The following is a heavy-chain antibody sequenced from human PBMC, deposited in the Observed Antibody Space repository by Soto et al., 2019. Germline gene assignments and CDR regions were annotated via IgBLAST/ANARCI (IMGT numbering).Heavy chain of an antibody. Sequence: QVQLVQSGAEVKEPGSSVKVSCKASGGTFSRYGISWVRQAPGQGLEWMGGIIPIFGTANYAQKFQGRVTITADESTSTAYMELSSLRSEDTAVYYCASQTGTTGNYYYGMDVWGQGTTVTVSS. CDR2: IIPIFGTA. D-gene: IGHD1-1*01. CDR1: GGTFSRYG. J-gene: IGHJ6*02. V-gene: IGHV1-69*12. CDR3: ASQTGTTGNYYYGMDV.